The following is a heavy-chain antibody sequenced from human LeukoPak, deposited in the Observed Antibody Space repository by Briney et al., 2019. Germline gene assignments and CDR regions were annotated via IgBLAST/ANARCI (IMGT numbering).Heavy chain of an antibody. V-gene: IGHV1-18*01. CDR2: ISAYSGNT. CDR1: GYTFTSYG. D-gene: IGHD6-19*01. CDR3: ARSYSSEYYFDY. J-gene: IGHJ4*02. Sequence: ASVKVSCKASGYTFTSYGISCVRQAPGQGLEWMGWISAYSGNTNYAQKLQGRVTMTTDTSTSTAYMELRSLTSDDAAVYYCARSYSSEYYFDYWGQGTLVTVSS.